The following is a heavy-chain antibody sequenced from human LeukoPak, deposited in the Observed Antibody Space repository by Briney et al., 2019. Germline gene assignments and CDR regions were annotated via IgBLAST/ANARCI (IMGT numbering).Heavy chain of an antibody. CDR2: ISGSGGST. Sequence: PGGSLRLSCAASGFSVGTNFMNWVRQAPGKGLEWVSAISGSGGSTYYADSVKGRFTISRDNSKNTLYLQMNSLRAEDTAVYYCAKDYYGSGSYLSNDYWGQGTLVTVSS. CDR3: AKDYYGSGSYLSNDY. J-gene: IGHJ4*02. D-gene: IGHD3-10*01. CDR1: GFSVGTNF. V-gene: IGHV3-23*01.